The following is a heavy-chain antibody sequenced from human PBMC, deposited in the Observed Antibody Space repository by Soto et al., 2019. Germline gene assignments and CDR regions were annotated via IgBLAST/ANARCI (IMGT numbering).Heavy chain of an antibody. J-gene: IGHJ6*02. Sequence: ASVKVSCKASGYTFTTYYMHWVRQAPGQGLEWLGWINPNSGATNYAQKFQGRISLTRDTSITTAYMELSSLRSDDTAVYYFERVDTIFGVVTPYGMDVWGQGTTDTV. CDR2: INPNSGAT. CDR3: ERVDTIFGVVTPYGMDV. CDR1: GYTFTTYY. D-gene: IGHD3-3*01. V-gene: IGHV1-2*02.